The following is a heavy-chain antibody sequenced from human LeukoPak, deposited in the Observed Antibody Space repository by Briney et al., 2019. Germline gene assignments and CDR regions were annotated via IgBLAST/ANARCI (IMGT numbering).Heavy chain of an antibody. CDR3: ARGLEQWLEIDY. J-gene: IGHJ4*02. Sequence: SETLSLTSAVSGGSISSYYWSWIRQPLGKGLEWIGYIYYSGSTKYNTSLKSRVTISVDTSKNQFSLKLSSVTAADTAVYYCARGLEQWLEIDYWGQGTLVTVSS. D-gene: IGHD6-19*01. CDR1: GGSISSYY. V-gene: IGHV4-59*01. CDR2: IYYSGST.